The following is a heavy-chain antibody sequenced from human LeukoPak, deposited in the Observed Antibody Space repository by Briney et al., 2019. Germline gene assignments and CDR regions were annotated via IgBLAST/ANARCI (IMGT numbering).Heavy chain of an antibody. CDR2: ISYDGSNK. J-gene: IGHJ4*02. V-gene: IGHV3-30*03. D-gene: IGHD6-19*01. CDR1: GFTFSSYG. CDR3: ARDGYNSGWYYFDY. Sequence: PGGSLRLSCAASGFTFSSYGMHWVRQAPGKGLEWVAVISYDGSNKYYADSVKGRFTISRDNSKNTLYLQMNSLRAEDTAVYYCARDGYNSGWYYFDYWGQGTLVTVSS.